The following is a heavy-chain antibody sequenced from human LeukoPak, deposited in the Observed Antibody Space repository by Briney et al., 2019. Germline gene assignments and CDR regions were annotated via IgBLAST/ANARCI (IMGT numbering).Heavy chain of an antibody. CDR3: AIGRSDAFDI. Sequence: PGGSLRLSCAASGFTFSSYAMHWVRQAPGKGLEYVSAISSNGGSTYYANSVKGRFTISRDYSKNTLYLQMGSLRAEDMAVYYCAIGRSDAFDIWGQGTMVTVSS. CDR2: ISSNGGST. J-gene: IGHJ3*02. CDR1: GFTFSSYA. V-gene: IGHV3-64*01. D-gene: IGHD4-17*01.